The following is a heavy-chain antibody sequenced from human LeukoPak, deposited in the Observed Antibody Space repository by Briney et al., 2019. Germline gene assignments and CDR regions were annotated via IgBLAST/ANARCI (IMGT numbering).Heavy chain of an antibody. CDR3: ATRRSSLGYCTNGVCAAGDY. D-gene: IGHD2-8*01. CDR1: GFTFSSYW. V-gene: IGHV3-7*01. CDR2: IKQDGSEK. Sequence: GGSLRLSCAASGFTFSSYWMSWVRQAPGKGLEWVANIKQDGSEKYYVDSVKGRFTISRDNAKNSLYLQMNSLRAEDTAVYYCATRRSSLGYCTNGVCAAGDYWGQGTLVTVSS. J-gene: IGHJ4*02.